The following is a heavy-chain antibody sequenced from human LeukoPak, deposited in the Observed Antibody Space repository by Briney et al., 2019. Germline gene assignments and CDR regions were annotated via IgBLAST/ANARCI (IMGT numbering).Heavy chain of an antibody. J-gene: IGHJ6*02. CDR2: ISYDGSNK. Sequence: GRPLRLSCAASGFTFSSYAMHWVRQAPGKGLEWVAVISYDGSNKYYADSVKGRFTISRDNSKNTLYLQMNSLRAEDTAVYYCARDYGDYPYYYYGMDVWGQGTTVTVSS. V-gene: IGHV3-30-3*01. CDR1: GFTFSSYA. CDR3: ARDYGDYPYYYYGMDV. D-gene: IGHD4-17*01.